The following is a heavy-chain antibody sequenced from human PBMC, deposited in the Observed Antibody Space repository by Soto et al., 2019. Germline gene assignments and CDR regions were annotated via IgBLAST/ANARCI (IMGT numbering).Heavy chain of an antibody. CDR1: GFSFTDDS. Sequence: EVQLVESGGGLVKPGGSLRLSCAAAGFSFTDDSMNWVRQAPGKGLEWVGRIKSKTHGGATDYTAPVKGRFTFSRDDSKNTLYLHMNSLITEDTAGYYCITHLSCWHWGQGTLVTVSS. CDR3: ITHLSCWH. D-gene: IGHD6-13*01. V-gene: IGHV3-15*01. CDR2: IKSKTHGGAT. J-gene: IGHJ4*02.